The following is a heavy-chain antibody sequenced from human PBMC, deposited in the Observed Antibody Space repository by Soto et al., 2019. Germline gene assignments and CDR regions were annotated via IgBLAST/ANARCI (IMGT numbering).Heavy chain of an antibody. V-gene: IGHV4-59*01. J-gene: IGHJ4*02. Sequence: LSLTCTVSGGSISSYYWSWIRQPPGKGLEWIGYIYYSGSTNYNPSLKSRVTISVDTSKNQFSLKLSSVTAADTAVYYCARARDTAMVALFDYWGQGTLVTVSS. CDR2: IYYSGST. CDR1: GGSISSYY. CDR3: ARARDTAMVALFDY. D-gene: IGHD5-18*01.